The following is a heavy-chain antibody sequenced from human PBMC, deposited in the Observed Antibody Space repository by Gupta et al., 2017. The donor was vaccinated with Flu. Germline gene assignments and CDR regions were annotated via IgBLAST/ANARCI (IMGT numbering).Heavy chain of an antibody. Sequence: EVQLLQSGGGLVQPGGSLRLSCAASGFTFRSYDMSWVRLAPGDGLEGVSDISGCGVTTYHADSVKGRFTIARDRAKNTLYLQMNNLRVEDTAVYYCAKDLVYCGSDRCDSGYYGMDVWGQGTTVTVSS. D-gene: IGHD2-21*01. CDR2: ISGCGVTT. J-gene: IGHJ6*02. CDR1: GFTFRSYD. V-gene: IGHV3-23*01. CDR3: AKDLVYCGSDRCDSGYYGMDV.